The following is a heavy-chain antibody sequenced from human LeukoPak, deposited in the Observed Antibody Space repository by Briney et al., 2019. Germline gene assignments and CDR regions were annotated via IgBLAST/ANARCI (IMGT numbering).Heavy chain of an antibody. D-gene: IGHD6-19*01. CDR3: ASLSSSGWYLG. J-gene: IGHJ4*02. CDR1: GGSFSGYY. V-gene: IGHV4-34*01. Sequence: SETLSLTCAVYGGSFSGYYWSWIRQPPGKGLEWIGEINHSGSTNYNPSLKSRITVSVDTSRNQFSLKLSSVTAADTAVYYCASLSSSGWYLGWGQGTLVTVSS. CDR2: INHSGST.